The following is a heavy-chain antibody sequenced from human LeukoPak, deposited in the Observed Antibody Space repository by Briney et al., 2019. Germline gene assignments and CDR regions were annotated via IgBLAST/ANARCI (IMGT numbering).Heavy chain of an antibody. D-gene: IGHD6-19*01. CDR2: ISGSGGTT. J-gene: IGHJ4*02. CDR3: AKGNVRRIAVAGTPFDY. V-gene: IGHV3-23*01. Sequence: PGGSLRLSCAASGFTFSSYAMSWVRQAPGKGLEWVTAISGSGGTTYYTDSVKGRFTISRDNSKNTLYLQMNVLIAEDTAVYYCAKGNVRRIAVAGTPFDYWGQGTLVTVSS. CDR1: GFTFSSYA.